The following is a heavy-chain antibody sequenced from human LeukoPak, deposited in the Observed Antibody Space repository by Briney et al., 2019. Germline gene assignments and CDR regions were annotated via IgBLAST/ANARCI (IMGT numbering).Heavy chain of an antibody. Sequence: KSSETLSLTCSVSGGSISSLYWSWIRQPPGKGLEWIGYIYYTGSTNYNPSLKSRVTMFVDMSKNQFSLRLSSVTAADTAVYYCARHRAYSSSSPFDYWGREPWSPSPQ. D-gene: IGHD6-6*01. CDR3: ARHRAYSSSSPFDY. CDR2: IYYTGST. V-gene: IGHV4-59*08. J-gene: IGHJ4*02. CDR1: GGSISSLY.